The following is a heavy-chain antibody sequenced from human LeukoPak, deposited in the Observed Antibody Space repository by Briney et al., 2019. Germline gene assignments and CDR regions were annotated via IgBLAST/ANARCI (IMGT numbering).Heavy chain of an antibody. CDR3: ARALASSSWYGLNY. CDR2: ISYDGSNK. J-gene: IGHJ4*02. D-gene: IGHD6-13*01. CDR1: GFTFSSYT. Sequence: GGSLRLSCAASGFTFSSYTMHWVRQPPGKGLEWVAVISYDGSNKYYADSVKGRFTISRDNSKNTLYLQMNSLRAEDTAVYYCARALASSSWYGLNYWGQGTLVTVSS. V-gene: IGHV3-30*04.